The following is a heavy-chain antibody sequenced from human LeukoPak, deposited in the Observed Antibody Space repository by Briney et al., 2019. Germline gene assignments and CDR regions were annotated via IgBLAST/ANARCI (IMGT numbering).Heavy chain of an antibody. CDR2: IYYIGTT. CDR1: GGSISSYY. CDR3: TRDGGYYYMDV. J-gene: IGHJ6*03. Sequence: PSETLSLTCTVSGGSISSYYWSWIRQPPGKGLEWIGYIYYIGTTNYNPSLKSRVTISVDTSKNQFSLKLSSVTAADTAVYYCTRDGGYYYMDVWGKGTTVTVSS. D-gene: IGHD3-16*01. V-gene: IGHV4-59*01.